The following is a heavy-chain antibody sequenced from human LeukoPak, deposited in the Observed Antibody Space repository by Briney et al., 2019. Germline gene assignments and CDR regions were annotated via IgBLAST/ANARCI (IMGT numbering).Heavy chain of an antibody. J-gene: IGHJ6*02. CDR3: ATYTHWVAGDV. Sequence: GGSLRLSCAASGFTFSDSWMSWVRQAPGKGLEWVANMNQDGSAKGYVDSVKGRFTISRDNARYSLYLQMSSLRPEDTAVYYCATYTHWVAGDVWGQGTTVTVSS. V-gene: IGHV3-7*01. CDR2: MNQDGSAK. CDR1: GFTFSDSW. D-gene: IGHD3-16*01.